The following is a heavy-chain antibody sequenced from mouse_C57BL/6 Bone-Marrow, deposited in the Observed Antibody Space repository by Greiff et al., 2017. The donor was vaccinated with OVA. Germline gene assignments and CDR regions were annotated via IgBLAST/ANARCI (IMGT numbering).Heavy chain of an antibody. V-gene: IGHV1-18*01. CDR2: INPNNGGT. Sequence: EVQLQQSGPELVKPGASVKIPCKASGYTFTDYNMDWVKQSHGKSLEWIGDINPNNGGTIYNQKFKGKATLTVDKSSSTAYMELRSLTSEDTAVYYCARAPSITTVPHWYFDVWGTGTTVTVSS. CDR1: GYTFTDYN. J-gene: IGHJ1*03. D-gene: IGHD1-1*01. CDR3: ARAPSITTVPHWYFDV.